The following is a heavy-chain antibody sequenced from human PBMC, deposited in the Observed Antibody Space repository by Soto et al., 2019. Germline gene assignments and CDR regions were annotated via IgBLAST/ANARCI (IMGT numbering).Heavy chain of an antibody. D-gene: IGHD2-2*01. J-gene: IGHJ5*02. CDR3: ARDRQGYCSTTSCYRGNWFDP. CDR1: GFTFSSYA. Sequence: QVQLVESGGGVVQPGRSLRLSCAASGFTFSSYAMHWVRQAPGKGLEWVAVISYDGSNKYYADSVKGRFTISRDNSKNTLYLQINSLRAEDTAVYYCARDRQGYCSTTSCYRGNWFDPWGQGTLVTVSS. CDR2: ISYDGSNK. V-gene: IGHV3-30-3*01.